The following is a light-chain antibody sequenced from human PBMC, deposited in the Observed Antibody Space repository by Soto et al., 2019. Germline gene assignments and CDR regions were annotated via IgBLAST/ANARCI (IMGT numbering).Light chain of an antibody. CDR3: QQYNSYRT. J-gene: IGKJ1*01. CDR1: QSISSW. Sequence: DIQMTQSPSTLSASVGDRVTITCRASQSISSWLAWYQQKPGKAPKLLIYKASSLESGVPSRFSGSGSGTEFTLTISSLQPDDFATYYCQQYNSYRTXGQGTNVDIK. V-gene: IGKV1-5*03. CDR2: KAS.